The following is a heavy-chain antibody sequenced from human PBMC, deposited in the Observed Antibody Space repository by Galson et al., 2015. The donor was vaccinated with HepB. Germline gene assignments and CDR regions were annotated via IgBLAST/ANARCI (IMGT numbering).Heavy chain of an antibody. CDR3: AEGRDFDFWTGYYFDY. V-gene: IGHV3-23*01. Sequence: SLRLSCAASGFTFSSYAMRWVRQAPGKGLEWVSHLSGSGGSTYYADSVKGRFTISRDNSKNTLYLQMNSLRAEDTAVYYCAEGRDFDFWTGYYFDYWGQGTLVTVSS. J-gene: IGHJ4*02. CDR2: LSGSGGST. D-gene: IGHD3-3*01. CDR1: GFTFSSYA.